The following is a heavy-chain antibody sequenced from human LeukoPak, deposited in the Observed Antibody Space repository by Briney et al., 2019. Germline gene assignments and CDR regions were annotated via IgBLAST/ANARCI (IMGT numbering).Heavy chain of an antibody. CDR1: GYIFTSSG. Sequence: ASVKVSCKASGYIFTSSGISWVRQAPGQGLEWMGWISAYNGSTNYAQKLQGRVTMTTDTSTSTAYMELRSLRSDDTAVYYCARVVYCSSTSCYMSYYYYMDVWGKGTTVTISS. J-gene: IGHJ6*03. CDR3: ARVVYCSSTSCYMSYYYYMDV. CDR2: ISAYNGST. V-gene: IGHV1-18*01. D-gene: IGHD2-2*02.